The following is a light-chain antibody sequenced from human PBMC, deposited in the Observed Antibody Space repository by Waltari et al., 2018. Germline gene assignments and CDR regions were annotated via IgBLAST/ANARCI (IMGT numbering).Light chain of an antibody. CDR2: LEGSGSY. CDR1: SGHSRYT. Sequence: QPVLTQSSSASASPGSSVKLTCTLSSGHSRYTIAWHQQQPGKAPRYLMKLEGSGSYSKGSGVPDRFSGSSSGADRYLTISHLQSEDEADYYCETWVSNTWVFGGGTKLTVL. V-gene: IGLV4-60*03. J-gene: IGLJ3*02. CDR3: ETWVSNTWV.